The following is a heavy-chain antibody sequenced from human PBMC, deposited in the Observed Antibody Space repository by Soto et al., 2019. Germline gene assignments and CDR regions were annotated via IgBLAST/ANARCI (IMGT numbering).Heavy chain of an antibody. CDR3: TRVSRIMITFGGRTYYYYYMGV. CDR2: IRSKAYGGTT. V-gene: IGHV3-49*03. Sequence: PGGSLRLSCTASGFTFGDYAMSWFRQAPGKGLEWVGFIRSKAYGGTTEYAASVKGRFTISRDDSKSIAYLQMNSLKTEDTAVYYCTRVSRIMITFGGRTYYYYYMGVWGKGTTVTVSS. J-gene: IGHJ6*03. D-gene: IGHD3-16*01. CDR1: GFTFGDYA.